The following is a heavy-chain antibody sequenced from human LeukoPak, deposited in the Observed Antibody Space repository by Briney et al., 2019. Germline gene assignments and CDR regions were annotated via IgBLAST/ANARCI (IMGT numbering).Heavy chain of an antibody. D-gene: IGHD5-24*01. V-gene: IGHV3-21*01. CDR2: ISSRSSYN. Sequence: KPGWSLILCCAAADSNFNTDTRGGVRAAREKLLELVASISSRSSYNYYADVLRGRFSTCRENAKNSVYLKKHGLRLEDTAVYYCAKIDDYSKHFDSWGQGNLVTVSS. CDR1: DSNFNTDT. CDR3: AKIDDYSKHFDS. J-gene: IGHJ4*02.